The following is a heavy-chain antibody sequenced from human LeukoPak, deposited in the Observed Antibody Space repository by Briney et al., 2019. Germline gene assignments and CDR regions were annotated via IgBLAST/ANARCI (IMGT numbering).Heavy chain of an antibody. D-gene: IGHD5-18*01. CDR2: INSDGSST. J-gene: IGHJ6*02. CDR1: GFTFSSYA. Sequence: GGSLRLSCAASGFTFSSYAMSWVRQAPGKGLVWVSRINSDGSSTSYADSVKGRFTISRDNAKNTLYLQMNSLRAEDTAVYYCARDRGYSYGDRYYYYGMDVWGQGTTVTVSS. CDR3: ARDRGYSYGDRYYYYGMDV. V-gene: IGHV3-74*01.